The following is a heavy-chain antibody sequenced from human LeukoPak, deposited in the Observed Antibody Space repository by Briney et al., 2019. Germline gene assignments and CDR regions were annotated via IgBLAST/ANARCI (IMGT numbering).Heavy chain of an antibody. CDR3: ARGLEGFDC. CDR2: IWNDGSNK. V-gene: IGHV3-33*01. CDR1: GFTFSTYG. J-gene: IGHJ4*02. Sequence: GGSLRLSCAASGFTFSTYGMHWVRQAPGKGLEWVAVIWNDGSNKYYADSVKGRFTISRDNSKNTLYLQMNSLRAEDTAVYYCARGLEGFDCWGQGTLVTVSS.